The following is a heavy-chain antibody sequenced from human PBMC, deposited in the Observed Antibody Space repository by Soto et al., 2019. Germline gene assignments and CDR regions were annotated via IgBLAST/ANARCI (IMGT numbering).Heavy chain of an antibody. V-gene: IGHV3-23*01. CDR1: GFTFSSYA. J-gene: IGHJ4*02. CDR3: AKGDSSGYYWGPLDY. D-gene: IGHD3-22*01. Sequence: PGGSLRLSCAASGFTFSSYAMSWVRRAPGKGLEWVSAISGSGGSTYYADSVKGRFTISRDNSKNTLYLQMNSLRAEDTAVYYCAKGDSSGYYWGPLDYWGQGTLVTVSS. CDR2: ISGSGGST.